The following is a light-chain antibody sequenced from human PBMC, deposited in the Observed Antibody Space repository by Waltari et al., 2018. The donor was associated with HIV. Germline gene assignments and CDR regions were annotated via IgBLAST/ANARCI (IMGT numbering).Light chain of an antibody. J-gene: IGLJ3*02. CDR1: NSNIGNHH. Sequence: QSVLTQPPYASATPGKRVTISCSGTNSNIGNHHVNGYQQLPGTAPKVLIYRNNYRHSGVPDRFSGSKSGTSASRAISGLRSEDEADYYCATWDDNLSGWVFGGVTKLTVL. CDR2: RNN. V-gene: IGLV1-47*01. CDR3: ATWDDNLSGWV.